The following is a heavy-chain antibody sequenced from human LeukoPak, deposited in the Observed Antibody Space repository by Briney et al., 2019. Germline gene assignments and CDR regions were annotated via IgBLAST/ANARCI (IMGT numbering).Heavy chain of an antibody. V-gene: IGHV4-59*01. CDR2: MHNGVHT. CDR1: GDSINNYF. J-gene: IGHJ4*02. D-gene: IGHD4/OR15-4a*01. CDR3: AATIRRDYGDTNLDY. Sequence: SETLSLTCTVPGDSINNYFWSWIWQPPGKGLEWIGYMHNGVHTNYNPSLKSRVTISGDTSKNQLSLKLTSVTAADTAVYYCAATIRRDYGDTNLDYWGQGTLVTVSS.